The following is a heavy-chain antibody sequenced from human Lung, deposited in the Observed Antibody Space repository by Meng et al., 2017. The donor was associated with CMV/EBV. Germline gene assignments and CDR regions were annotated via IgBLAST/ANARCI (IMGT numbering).Heavy chain of an antibody. Sequence: GESXKISCTASVSIFSSFAMSWVRQAPGKGLEWVSAVTGSGDSTYHADSVEGRYTISRDNSKNTLYLQMNSLRAEDTAVYYCAKDSPKYSNGWPRGNYFDYWGQGXLVTVSS. CDR2: VTGSGDST. D-gene: IGHD6-19*01. CDR1: VSIFSSFA. CDR3: AKDSPKYSNGWPRGNYFDY. J-gene: IGHJ4*02. V-gene: IGHV3-23*01.